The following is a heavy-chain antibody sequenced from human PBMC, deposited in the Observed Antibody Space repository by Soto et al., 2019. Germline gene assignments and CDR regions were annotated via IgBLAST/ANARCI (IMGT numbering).Heavy chain of an antibody. J-gene: IGHJ6*02. CDR2: ISAYNGNT. CDR3: VRRRESYYYYGMDV. Sequence: XSVKVSCTASGYSFTSYGISWVRQAPGQGLEWMGWISAYNGNTNYAQKLQGRVTMTTDTSTSTAYMELRSLRSDDTAVYYCVRRRESYYYYGMDVWGQGTTVTVSS. CDR1: GYSFTSYG. V-gene: IGHV1-18*01.